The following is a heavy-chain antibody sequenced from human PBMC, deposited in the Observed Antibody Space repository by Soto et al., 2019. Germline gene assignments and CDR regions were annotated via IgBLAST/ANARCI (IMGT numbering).Heavy chain of an antibody. CDR3: ARKSPVAGSIDY. CDR2: ISYDGSNK. V-gene: IGHV3-30-3*01. J-gene: IGHJ4*02. Sequence: QVQLVESGGGVVQPGRSLRLSCAASGFIFSSYAMHWVRQAPGKGLEWVAVISYDGSNKYYADSVKGRFTISRDNSKNTLYLQMNSLRAEDTAVYYCARKSPVAGSIDYWGQGTLVTVSS. D-gene: IGHD6-19*01. CDR1: GFIFSSYA.